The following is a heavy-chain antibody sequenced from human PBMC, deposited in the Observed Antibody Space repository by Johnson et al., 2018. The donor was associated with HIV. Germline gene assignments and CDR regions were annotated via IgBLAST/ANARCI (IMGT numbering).Heavy chain of an antibody. CDR1: GFSFGSYA. CDR3: AKDLFTERDEYGGDS. J-gene: IGHJ3*02. Sequence: QVQLVESGGGVVQPGGSLRLSCVASGFSFGSYAMHWARQAPGKGLEWVALIWYDGSNKYYADSVKGRFTISRDNSKNTLYLQMNSLRAEDTAVYYCAKDLFTERDEYGGDSWGLGTIVTVFS. V-gene: IGHV3-33*06. D-gene: IGHD4/OR15-4a*01. CDR2: IWYDGSNK.